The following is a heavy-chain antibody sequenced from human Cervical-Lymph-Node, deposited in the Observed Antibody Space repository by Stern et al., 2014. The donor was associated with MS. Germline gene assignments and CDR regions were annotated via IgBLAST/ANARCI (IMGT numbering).Heavy chain of an antibody. CDR2: INPSRNTT. V-gene: IGHV1-46*03. J-gene: IGHJ4*02. CDR1: GYTFRKYY. CDR3: ARDSSGTYSSLDY. D-gene: IGHD1-26*01. Sequence: MQLVESGAEVKKPGASVKVSCKASGYTFRKYYMHWVRQAPGQGLEWVGIINPSRNTTSHAQKFQDRVTISKDTSTSTVYMELSSLRSEDKAVYYCARDSSGTYSSLDYWGQGTLVTVSS.